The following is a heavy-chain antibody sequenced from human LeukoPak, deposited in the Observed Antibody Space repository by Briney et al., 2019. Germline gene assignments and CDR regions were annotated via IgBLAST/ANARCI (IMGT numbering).Heavy chain of an antibody. D-gene: IGHD4-17*01. CDR1: GYTFTDYY. CDR3: ARERNYGDYGNAFDV. CDR2: INPKRGIT. J-gene: IGHJ3*01. V-gene: IGHV1-2*02. Sequence: ASVKVSCKASGYTFTDYYIHWMRQAPGQGLEWMGWINPKRGITTYAQKFQGRVTMTRDTSITTAYMELTRLRSDDTTIYYCARERNYGDYGNAFDVWGQGTKVTVSS.